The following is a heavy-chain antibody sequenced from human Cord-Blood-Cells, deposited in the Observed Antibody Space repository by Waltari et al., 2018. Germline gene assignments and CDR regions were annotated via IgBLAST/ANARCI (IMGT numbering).Heavy chain of an antibody. CDR1: GYTLTSYD. CDR3: ARLRTDDFWSGYYYYYYGMDV. V-gene: IGHV1-8*01. J-gene: IGHJ6*02. D-gene: IGHD3-3*01. Sequence: QVQLVQSGAEVKKPGASAKVSCKAPGYTLTSYDINCVRQATGQRPEWMGWMNPNSGNTGYAQKFQGRVTMTRNTSISTAYMELSSLRSEDTAVYYCARLRTDDFWSGYYYYYYGMDVWGQGTTVTVSS. CDR2: MNPNSGNT.